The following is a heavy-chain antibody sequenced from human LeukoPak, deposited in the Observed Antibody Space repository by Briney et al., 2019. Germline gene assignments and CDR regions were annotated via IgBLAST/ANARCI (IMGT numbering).Heavy chain of an antibody. J-gene: IGHJ4*02. CDR2: ISPGDSET. Sequence: GESLKISCKASGYSFTGNWVGWVRQMPGKGLEWMGIISPGDSETRYTPSFQGQVTISADKSISTAYLQWSSLRASDTAMYYCARLDSGGYYFVPYWGQGTLVTVSS. CDR3: ARLDSGGYYFVPY. D-gene: IGHD3-22*01. CDR1: GYSFTGNW. V-gene: IGHV5-51*01.